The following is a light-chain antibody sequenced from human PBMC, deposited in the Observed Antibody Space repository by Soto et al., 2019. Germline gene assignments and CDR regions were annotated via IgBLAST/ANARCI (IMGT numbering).Light chain of an antibody. CDR1: SSSIGSNA. J-gene: IGLJ2*01. V-gene: IGLV1-44*01. Sequence: QSVLTQPPSASGTPGQRVTISCSGSSSSIGSNAVNWYQQFPGTAPKLLIYSNNQRPSGVPDRFSGSKSGTSASLAISGLQSDDEADYYCAAWDDSLNGVVFGGGTKVTVL. CDR2: SNN. CDR3: AAWDDSLNGVV.